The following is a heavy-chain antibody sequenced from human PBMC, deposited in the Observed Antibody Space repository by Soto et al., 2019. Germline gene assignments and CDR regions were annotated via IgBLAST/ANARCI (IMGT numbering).Heavy chain of an antibody. CDR2: IKEDGGGK. Sequence: EVQLVESGGGSVQPGGSLRLSCATSGFTLRNYWMVWVRQAPGKGLEWVANIKEDGGGKYFGDSVRGRFTVSRDNAKNSLYLQMNTLRAEDTAVYYCARDGYGYNSLDNWGQGTLVTVSS. V-gene: IGHV3-7*01. CDR1: GFTLRNYW. D-gene: IGHD3-16*02. J-gene: IGHJ4*02. CDR3: ARDGYGYNSLDN.